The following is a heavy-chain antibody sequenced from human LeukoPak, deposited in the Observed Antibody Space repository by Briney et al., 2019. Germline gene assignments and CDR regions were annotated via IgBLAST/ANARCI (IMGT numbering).Heavy chain of an antibody. D-gene: IGHD5-12*01. CDR2: INPNSGGT. Sequence: GASVKVSCKASGYTFTGYYMHWVRQAPGQGLEWMGWINPNSGGTNYAQKFQGRVTMTRDTSISTAYMELSSLRSEDTAVYYCARARGYSGYDGFDYWGQGTLVTVSS. CDR1: GYTFTGYY. V-gene: IGHV1-2*02. CDR3: ARARGYSGYDGFDY. J-gene: IGHJ4*02.